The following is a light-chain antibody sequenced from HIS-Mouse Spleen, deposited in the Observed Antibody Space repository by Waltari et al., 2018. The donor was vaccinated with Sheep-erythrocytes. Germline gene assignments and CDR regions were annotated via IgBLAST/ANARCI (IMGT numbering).Light chain of an antibody. J-gene: IGKJ2*01. CDR2: KAS. CDR3: QQYNNWPPPYT. V-gene: IGKV1-5*03. CDR1: QSISSW. Sequence: DIQMTQSPSTLSASVGDRVTITCRASQSISSWLAWYQQKPGKAPKLLIYKASSLESGVPSRFSGSGSGTEFTLTISSMQSEDFAVYYCQQYNNWPPPYTFGQGTKLEIK.